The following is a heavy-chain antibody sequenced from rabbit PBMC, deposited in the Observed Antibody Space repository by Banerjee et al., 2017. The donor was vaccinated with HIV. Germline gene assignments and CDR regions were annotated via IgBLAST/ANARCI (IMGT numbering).Heavy chain of an antibody. D-gene: IGHD8-1*01. J-gene: IGHJ4*01. V-gene: IGHV1S45*01. CDR3: ARWYAGSSYYTGNNYFNL. CDR1: GFTISSSYY. CDR2: INAGSSGRT. Sequence: QEQLEESGGGLVQPEGSLALTCTASGFTISSSYYMCWVRQAPGKGLEWIACINAGSSGRTYYASWAKGRFTISKTSSTMVTLQMTSLTAADTATYFCARWYAGSSYYTGNNYFNLWGPGTLVTVS.